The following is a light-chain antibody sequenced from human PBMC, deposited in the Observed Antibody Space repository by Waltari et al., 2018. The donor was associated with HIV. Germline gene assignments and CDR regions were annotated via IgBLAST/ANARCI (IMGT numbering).Light chain of an antibody. Sequence: EVVMTQSPVTLSVSPGERVTLSCRASQSIGTALAWYQQKPGQDPRLLIYGASTRATGIPASFSGSGSGTDFTLTISSLQSEDFAVYYCQQYNSWPLTFGGGTRVELK. CDR2: GAS. CDR3: QQYNSWPLT. J-gene: IGKJ4*01. CDR1: QSIGTA. V-gene: IGKV3-15*01.